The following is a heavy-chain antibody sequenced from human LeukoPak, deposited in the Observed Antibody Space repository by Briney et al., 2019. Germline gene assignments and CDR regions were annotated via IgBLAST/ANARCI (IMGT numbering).Heavy chain of an antibody. J-gene: IGHJ4*02. CDR1: GFIFSSYN. Sequence: GGSLRLSCAASGFIFSSYNMNWVRQAPGKGLVWVSRISPTGSTTSYADSVKGRFTVSRDNAKNTLYLQVNNLRAEDTAVYYCARGPSSNWSGLDFWGQGTLLTVSS. D-gene: IGHD6-13*01. CDR3: ARGPSSNWSGLDF. V-gene: IGHV3-74*01. CDR2: ISPTGSTT.